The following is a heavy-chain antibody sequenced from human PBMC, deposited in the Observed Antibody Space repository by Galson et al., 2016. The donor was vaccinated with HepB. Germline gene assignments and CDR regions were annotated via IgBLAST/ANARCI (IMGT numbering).Heavy chain of an antibody. CDR1: GYSFLSHD. CDR3: ARGRSPVDYGGVSDGMDL. V-gene: IGHV1-8*01. D-gene: IGHD4-23*01. J-gene: IGHJ6*02. Sequence: SVKVSCKASGYSFLSHDIDWIRQTTGQGLEWMGWMNPNSGDTYYAKKFQGRVNMTRNIAMTTAYMELTSLRSDDMAVYYCARGRSPVDYGGVSDGMDLWGQGTTVIVSS. CDR2: MNPNSGDT.